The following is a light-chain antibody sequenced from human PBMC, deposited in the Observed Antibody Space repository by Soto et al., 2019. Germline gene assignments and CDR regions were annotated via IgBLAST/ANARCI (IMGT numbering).Light chain of an antibody. Sequence: IQMTQSPSTLSASVGDRVTFTCRASQTISTWLAWYQQKPGEAPKLLIYKASTLEVGVPSRFSASGSGTEFTLTINTLQPADFATYYCQQYNIGYTFGQGTRLDIK. CDR3: QQYNIGYT. CDR2: KAS. V-gene: IGKV1-5*03. J-gene: IGKJ2*01. CDR1: QTISTW.